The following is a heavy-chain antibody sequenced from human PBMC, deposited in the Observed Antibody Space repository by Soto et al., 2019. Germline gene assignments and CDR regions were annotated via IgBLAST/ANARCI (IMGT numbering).Heavy chain of an antibody. V-gene: IGHV1-18*01. CDR3: ARELHLGGIWGGYGMDV. D-gene: IGHD1-26*01. CDR1: GYTFTSYG. Sequence: QVQLVQSGAEVKKPGASVKVSCKASGYTFTSYGISWVRQAPGQGLEWMGWISAYNGNTNYAQKLQGRVTTTTDTSTSTAYMELRSLRSDDTAVYYCARELHLGGIWGGYGMDVWGQGTTVTVSS. CDR2: ISAYNGNT. J-gene: IGHJ6*02.